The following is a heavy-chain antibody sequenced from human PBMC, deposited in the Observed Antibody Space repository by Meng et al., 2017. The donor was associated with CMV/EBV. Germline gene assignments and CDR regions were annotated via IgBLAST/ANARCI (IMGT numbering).Heavy chain of an antibody. CDR2: IYYSGST. J-gene: IGHJ4*02. D-gene: IGHD6-13*01. V-gene: IGHV4-30-4*08. CDR3: ARAQYSSSCDY. CDR1: GGSLSSGDYY. Sequence: QAQLQESGPGLVKPSPTLVLLCIVSGGSLSSGDYYWSWIRQPPGKGLEWVGYIYYSGSTYYNPSLKSRVTISVDTSKNQFSLKLSSVTAADTAVYYWARAQYSSSCDYWGQGTLVTVSS.